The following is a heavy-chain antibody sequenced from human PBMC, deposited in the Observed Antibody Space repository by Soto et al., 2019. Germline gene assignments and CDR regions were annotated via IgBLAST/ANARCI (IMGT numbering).Heavy chain of an antibody. CDR2: IRKDGSGK. D-gene: IGHD2-2*01. Sequence: GGSLRLSCAASGFTFSSYWMSWVRQAPGKGLEWVANIRKDGSGKYYVDSVKGRFTISRDNAKNSLYLQMNSLRAEDTAVYYCARGWWVVGSYFDYWGQGTLVTVSS. V-gene: IGHV3-7*05. CDR1: GFTFSSYW. CDR3: ARGWWVVGSYFDY. J-gene: IGHJ4*02.